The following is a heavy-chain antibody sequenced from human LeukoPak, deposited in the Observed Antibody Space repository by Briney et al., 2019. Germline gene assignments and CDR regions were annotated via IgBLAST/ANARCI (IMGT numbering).Heavy chain of an antibody. D-gene: IGHD2-2*01. CDR1: GGTFSSYA. J-gene: IGHJ6*03. Sequence: ASVKVSCKASGGTFSSYAISWVRQAPGQGLEWMGGIIPIFGTANYAQKFQGRVTITTDESTSTAYMELSSLRSEDTAVYYCARACSSSGYYYYYMDVWGKGTTVTVSS. V-gene: IGHV1-69*05. CDR3: ARACSSSGYYYYYMDV. CDR2: IIPIFGTA.